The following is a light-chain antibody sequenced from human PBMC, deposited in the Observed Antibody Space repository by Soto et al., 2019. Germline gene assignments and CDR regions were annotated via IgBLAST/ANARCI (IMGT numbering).Light chain of an antibody. V-gene: IGKV3-20*01. CDR2: GAS. CDR1: QSVISTY. Sequence: IVLRQSPSTLTLSPGQRPTLSCRIIQSVISTYLAWYQQKPGQAPRLLIYGASSRATGIPDRFSGSGSGTDFTLTISRLEPEDFAVYYCQQYGSSPMTFGQGTRLDI. J-gene: IGKJ5*01. CDR3: QQYGSSPMT.